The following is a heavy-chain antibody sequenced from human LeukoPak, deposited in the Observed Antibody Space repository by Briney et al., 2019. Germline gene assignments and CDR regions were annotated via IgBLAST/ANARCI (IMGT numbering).Heavy chain of an antibody. CDR3: ALTYYDFWSGLGD. CDR1: GYTFTGYY. V-gene: IGHV1-2*02. Sequence: ASVTVSFKSSGYTFTGYYMHWVRQAPGQGLEWMGWINPNSGGTNYAQKFQGRVTMTRDTSISTAYMELSRLRSDDTAVYYCALTYYDFWSGLGDWGQGTLVTVSS. J-gene: IGHJ4*02. D-gene: IGHD3-3*01. CDR2: INPNSGGT.